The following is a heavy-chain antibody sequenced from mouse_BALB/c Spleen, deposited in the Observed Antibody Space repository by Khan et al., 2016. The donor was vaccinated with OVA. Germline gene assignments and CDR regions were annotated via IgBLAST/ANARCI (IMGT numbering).Heavy chain of an antibody. Sequence: VQLKESGAELGRPGSSVKLSCKTSGSTFTSYGIKWVKQRPGQGLEWIGYIYPGNGYTEYNERFQGKAILNSDTSSSTAYMQLRSLTSEDSAMYFCTTAYYKYYFDYWGQGTILTVSS. V-gene: IGHV1S134*01. CDR3: TTAYYKYYFDY. CDR1: GSTFTSYG. CDR2: IYPGNGYT. D-gene: IGHD2-12*01. J-gene: IGHJ2*01.